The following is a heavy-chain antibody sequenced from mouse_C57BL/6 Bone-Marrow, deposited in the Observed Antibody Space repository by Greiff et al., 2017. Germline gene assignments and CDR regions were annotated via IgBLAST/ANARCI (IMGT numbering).Heavy chain of an antibody. CDR1: GFNIKDDY. J-gene: IGHJ1*03. CDR2: IDPENGDT. CDR3: TTGMVDV. D-gene: IGHD2-3*01. Sequence: EVKLEESGAELVRPGASVKLSCTASGFNIKDDYMHWVKQRPEQGLEWIGWIDPENGDTEYASKFQGKATITADTSSNTAYLQLSSLTSEDTAVYYCTTGMVDVWGTGTTVTVSS. V-gene: IGHV14-4*01.